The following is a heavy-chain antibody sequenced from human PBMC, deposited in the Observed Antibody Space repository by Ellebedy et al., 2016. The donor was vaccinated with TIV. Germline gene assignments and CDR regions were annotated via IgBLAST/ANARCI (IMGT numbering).Heavy chain of an antibody. CDR2: INSDGTTT. Sequence: PGGSLRLSCAGSGFTFSRYSMHWVPQAPGKGLVWVSRINSDGTTTTYADSVKGRFTISSDNAKNTLYLQMNSLRTEDTAVYYCAPHRDDYNVSFDPWGHGTLVTVSS. D-gene: IGHD5-24*01. CDR1: GFTFSRYS. J-gene: IGHJ5*02. V-gene: IGHV3-74*01. CDR3: APHRDDYNVSFDP.